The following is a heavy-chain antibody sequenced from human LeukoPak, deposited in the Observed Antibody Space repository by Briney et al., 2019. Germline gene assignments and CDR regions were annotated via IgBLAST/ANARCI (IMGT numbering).Heavy chain of an antibody. J-gene: IGHJ4*02. CDR2: IYYSGST. Sequence: SEALSLTCTVSGGSMSSYYWSWIRQPPGKGLEWIGYIYYSGSTKYNPSLKSRVTISVDTSKNQFSLKLSSVTAADTAVYYCARGARAGYNLEPFDYWGQGTLVTVSS. D-gene: IGHD5-24*01. V-gene: IGHV4-59*08. CDR3: ARGARAGYNLEPFDY. CDR1: GGSMSSYY.